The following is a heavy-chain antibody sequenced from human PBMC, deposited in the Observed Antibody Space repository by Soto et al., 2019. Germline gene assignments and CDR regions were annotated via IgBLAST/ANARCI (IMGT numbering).Heavy chain of an antibody. J-gene: IGHJ4*02. V-gene: IGHV3-23*01. D-gene: IGHD1-1*01. CDR1: GFTFSSYA. Sequence: EVQLLESGGGLVQPGGSLRLSCAASGFTFSSYAMSWVRQAPGKGLEWVSAISGSGGSTYYADSVKGRFTISRDNSKNTLYLQMNSLRADDTAVYYCAKDRAGTTAFDYWGQGTLVTVSS. CDR2: ISGSGGST. CDR3: AKDRAGTTAFDY.